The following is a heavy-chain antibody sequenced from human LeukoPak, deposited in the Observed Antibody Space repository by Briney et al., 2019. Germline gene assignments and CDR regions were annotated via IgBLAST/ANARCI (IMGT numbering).Heavy chain of an antibody. CDR3: AKDQGINVVVVAATLDY. V-gene: IGHV3-23*01. CDR1: GFTFSSYA. J-gene: IGHJ4*02. D-gene: IGHD2-15*01. CDR2: ISGSGGST. Sequence: PGGSLRLSCAASGFTFSSYAMSWVRQAPGKGLEWVSAISGSGGSTYYADSVKGRFTISRDNSKNTLYLQMNSLRAEDTAVYYCAKDQGINVVVVAATLDYWGQGTLVTVSS.